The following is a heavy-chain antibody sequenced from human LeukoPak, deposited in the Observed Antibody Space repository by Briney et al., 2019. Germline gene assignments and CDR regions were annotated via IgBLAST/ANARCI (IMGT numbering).Heavy chain of an antibody. CDR2: ISSSSSYI. J-gene: IGHJ6*03. Sequence: GGSLRLSCAASGFTFSSYSMNWVRQAPGKGLEWVSSISSSSSYIYYADSVKGRFTISRDNAKNSLYLQMNSLRAEDTAVYYCARVGVAGRVRYYYYYMDVWGKGTTVTVSS. CDR1: GFTFSSYS. D-gene: IGHD6-19*01. CDR3: ARVGVAGRVRYYYYYMDV. V-gene: IGHV3-21*01.